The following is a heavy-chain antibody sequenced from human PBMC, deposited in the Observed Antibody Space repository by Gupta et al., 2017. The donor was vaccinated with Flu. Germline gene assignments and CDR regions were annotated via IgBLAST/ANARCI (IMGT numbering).Heavy chain of an antibody. CDR2: ISGSGGST. Sequence: EVQLLESGGGLVQPGGSLRLSCAASGLTFSSYAMSWVRQAPGKGLEWVSAISGSGGSTYYADSVKGRFTISRDNSKNTLYLQMNSLRAEDTAVYYCAKGPCSSTSCYPYYFDYWGQGTLVTVSS. CDR1: GLTFSSYA. CDR3: AKGPCSSTSCYPYYFDY. V-gene: IGHV3-23*01. D-gene: IGHD2-2*01. J-gene: IGHJ4*02.